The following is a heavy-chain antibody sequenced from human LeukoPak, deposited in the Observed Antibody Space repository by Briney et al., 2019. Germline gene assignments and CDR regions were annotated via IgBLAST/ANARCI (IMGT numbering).Heavy chain of an antibody. CDR3: ARLFGDDFWSGSRYYFDY. J-gene: IGHJ4*02. CDR2: IYYSGST. Sequence: SETLSLTCTVSGGSISSSSYYWGWIRQPPGKGLEWIGSIYYSGSTYYNPSLKSRVTISVDTSKNQFSLKLSSVTAADTAVYYCARLFGDDFWSGSRYYFDYWGQGTLVTVSS. CDR1: GGSISSSSYY. D-gene: IGHD3-3*01. V-gene: IGHV4-39*01.